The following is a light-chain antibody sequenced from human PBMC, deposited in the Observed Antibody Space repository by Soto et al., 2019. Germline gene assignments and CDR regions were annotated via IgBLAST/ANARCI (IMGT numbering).Light chain of an antibody. Sequence: EVVLTQSPGTLSLSPGERATLSCRASQSVSSNHLAWYQQAPGQAPRLLIYGASSRATGIPARFSGSGSGTDFTLTISSLEPEDFAVYFCQQRSSWPLTFGGGTKV. CDR1: QSVSSNH. CDR3: QQRSSWPLT. V-gene: IGKV3D-20*02. J-gene: IGKJ4*02. CDR2: GAS.